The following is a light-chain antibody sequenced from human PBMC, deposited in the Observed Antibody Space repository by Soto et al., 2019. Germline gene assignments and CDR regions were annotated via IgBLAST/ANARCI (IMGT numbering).Light chain of an antibody. J-gene: IGLJ1*01. Sequence: QSVLTQPPSVSGAPGQRVTISCTGSSSNIGAGYDVHWYQQLPGTAPKLLIYGNSKRPSGVPDRFSGSKSGTSASLAITGLQAEDEADYYCQSYDSSLSPWVFRTGTQLTVL. CDR3: QSYDSSLSPWV. CDR1: SSNIGAGYD. V-gene: IGLV1-40*01. CDR2: GNS.